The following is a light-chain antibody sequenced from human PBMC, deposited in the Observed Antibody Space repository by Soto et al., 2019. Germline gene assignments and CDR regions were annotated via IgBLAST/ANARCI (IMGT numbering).Light chain of an antibody. V-gene: IGKV3-11*01. CDR3: QHYRTWPLA. J-gene: IGKJ4*01. Sequence: EVVLTQSPATLSLSPGEGATLSCRASQSIGNYLAWYQQKPGQAPRLLIYDAYLRATGVPPRFSGSGSGTAFTLPISSLQSEDFAVCYCQHYRTWPLAFGGGTKVEIK. CDR1: QSIGNY. CDR2: DAY.